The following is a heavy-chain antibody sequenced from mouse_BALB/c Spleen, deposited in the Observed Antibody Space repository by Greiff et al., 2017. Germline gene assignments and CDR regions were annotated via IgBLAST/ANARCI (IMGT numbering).Heavy chain of an antibody. CDR3: ARAWYFDV. Sequence: EVHLVESGGGLVKPGGSLKLSCAASGFTFSSYAMSWVRQTPEKRLEWVASISSGGSTYYPDSVKGRFTISRDNARNILYLQMSSLRSEDTAMYYCARAWYFDVWGAGTTVTVSS. CDR1: GFTFSSYA. CDR2: ISSGGST. V-gene: IGHV5-6-5*01. J-gene: IGHJ1*01.